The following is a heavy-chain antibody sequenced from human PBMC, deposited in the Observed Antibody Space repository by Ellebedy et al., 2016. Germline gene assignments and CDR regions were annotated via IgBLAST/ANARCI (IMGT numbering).Heavy chain of an antibody. CDR3: ARYERGSISYFDQ. J-gene: IGHJ4*02. CDR1: GYSFTNYW. CDR2: IYPGDSET. D-gene: IGHD3-10*01. Sequence: GESLQISXTGSGYSFTNYWIGCVRQMRGKGLEWLGIIYPGDSETRYSPSFQGQVTISDDKSISTAYLQWSSLKASDTAMYYCARYERGSISYFDQWGQGTLVTVSS. V-gene: IGHV5-51*01.